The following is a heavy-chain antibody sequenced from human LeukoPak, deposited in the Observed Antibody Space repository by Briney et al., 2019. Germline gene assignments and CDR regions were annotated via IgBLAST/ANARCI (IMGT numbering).Heavy chain of an antibody. Sequence: PGGSLRLSCAASGFTFSSYAMSWVRQAPGKWREWVSAISGSGVSTYYADSVKGRFTISRDNSKNTLYLQMNSLRAEDTAVYYCAKDTYYDSSGYYPGYFDYWGQGTLVTVSS. CDR1: GFTFSSYA. CDR3: AKDTYYDSSGYYPGYFDY. J-gene: IGHJ4*02. D-gene: IGHD3-22*01. V-gene: IGHV3-23*01. CDR2: ISGSGVST.